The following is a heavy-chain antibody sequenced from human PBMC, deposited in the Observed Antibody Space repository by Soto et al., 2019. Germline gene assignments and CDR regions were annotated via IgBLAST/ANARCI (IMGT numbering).Heavy chain of an antibody. V-gene: IGHV4-28*01. Sequence: SETLSLTCADSGYAISSSNWWGWIRQPPGKGLEWIGYIYYSGTTYYNPSLKSRVTMSVDTSKNQFSLKLTSVTAVDTAVYYCARREIQGPIDYWGQGTLVTDS. D-gene: IGHD1-26*01. CDR1: GYAISSSNW. CDR2: IYYSGTT. CDR3: ARREIQGPIDY. J-gene: IGHJ4*02.